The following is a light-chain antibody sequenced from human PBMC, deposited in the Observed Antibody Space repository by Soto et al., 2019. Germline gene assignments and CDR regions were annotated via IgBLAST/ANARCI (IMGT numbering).Light chain of an antibody. CDR1: SSDVGSYNL. CDR2: EVS. CDR3: CSYAGSSYV. Sequence: QSALTQPASVSGSPGQSNTISCTGTSSDVGSYNLVSWYQQHPGKAPKLMIYEVSKRPSGVSNRFSGSKSGNTASLTISGLQAEDEADYYCCSYAGSSYVFGTGTKVTVL. J-gene: IGLJ1*01. V-gene: IGLV2-23*02.